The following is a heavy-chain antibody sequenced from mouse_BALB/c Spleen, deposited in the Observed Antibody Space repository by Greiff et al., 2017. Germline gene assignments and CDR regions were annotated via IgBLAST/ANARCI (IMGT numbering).Heavy chain of an antibody. CDR1: GYTFTSYW. V-gene: IGHV1-7*01. J-gene: IGHJ3*01. CDR2: INPSTGYT. D-gene: IGHD2-4*01. CDR3: ARIYYDYDNAD. Sequence: VQLQQSGAELAKPGASVKMSCKASGYTFTSYWMHWVKQRPGQGLEWIGYINPSTGYTEYNQKFKDKATLTADKSSSTAYMQLSSLTSEDSAVYYCARIYYDYDNADWGQGTLVTVSA.